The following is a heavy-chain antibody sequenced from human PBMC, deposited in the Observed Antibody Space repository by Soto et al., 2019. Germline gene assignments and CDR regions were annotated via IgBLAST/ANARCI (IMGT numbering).Heavy chain of an antibody. V-gene: IGHV1-69*01. D-gene: IGHD6-13*01. CDR2: IIPIFGTA. J-gene: IGHJ5*02. Sequence: QVQLVQSGAEVKKPGSSVKVSCTASGGTFSSYAISWVRQAPGQGLEWMGGIIPIFGTANYAQKFQGRVTINADESTSTAYMELSSLRSDDTDVYYCERSRAAGTRLDVHGGKNWCEPWGHGPLVTVSS. CDR1: GGTFSSYA. CDR3: ERSRAAGTRLDVHGGKNWCEP.